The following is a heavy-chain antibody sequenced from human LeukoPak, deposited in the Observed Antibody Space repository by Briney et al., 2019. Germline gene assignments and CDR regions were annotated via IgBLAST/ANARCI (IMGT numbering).Heavy chain of an antibody. CDR2: MNPNSGNT. CDR1: GYTFTSYD. J-gene: IGHJ4*02. Sequence: ASVKVSCKASGYTFTSYDINWVRQATGQGLEWMGWMNPNSGNTGYAQKFQGRVTITRNTSISTAYMELSSLRSEDTAVYYCARAGYSSTHGTSYFDYWGQGTLVTVSS. CDR3: ARAGYSSTHGTSYFDY. V-gene: IGHV1-8*03. D-gene: IGHD6-13*01.